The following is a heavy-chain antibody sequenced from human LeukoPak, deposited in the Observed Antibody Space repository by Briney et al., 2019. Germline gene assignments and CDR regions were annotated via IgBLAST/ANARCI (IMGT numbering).Heavy chain of an antibody. CDR2: ISVGSSTI. CDR3: ARGRLYYYGSGSYEADY. CDR1: GFTFSSYS. Sequence: PGGSLRLSCAASGFTFSSYSMNWVRQAPGKGLEWVSYISVGSSTIYYADSVKGRFTISRDNSKNTLYLQMNSLRAEDTAVYYCARGRLYYYGSGSYEADYWGQGTLVTVSS. D-gene: IGHD3-10*01. J-gene: IGHJ4*02. V-gene: IGHV3-48*01.